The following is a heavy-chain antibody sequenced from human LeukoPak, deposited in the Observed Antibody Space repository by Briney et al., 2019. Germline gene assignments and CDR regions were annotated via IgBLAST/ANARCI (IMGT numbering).Heavy chain of an antibody. CDR2: ISNEGGT. CDR3: AGDKTTGGWYEIDY. J-gene: IGHJ4*02. CDR1: GFTVSSNY. D-gene: IGHD6-19*01. V-gene: IGHV3-53*01. Sequence: RTGGSLRLSCAASGFTVSSNYMSWVRQAPGKGLESVSVISNEGGTYYADSVKGRFTISRDNSKNTVYLQMNSLRAEDTAVYYCAGDKTTGGWYEIDYWGQGTLVTVSS.